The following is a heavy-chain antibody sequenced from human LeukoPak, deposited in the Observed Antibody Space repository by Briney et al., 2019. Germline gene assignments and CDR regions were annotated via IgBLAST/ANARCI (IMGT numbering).Heavy chain of an antibody. V-gene: IGHV1-46*01. CDR1: GYTFTSYY. D-gene: IGHD6-6*01. Sequence: GASVKVSCKASGYTFTSYYMHWVRQAPGQGLEWMGIINPSGGSTSYAQKFQGRVTMTRDTSTSTVYMELSSLRSEDTAVYYCAAARIAARPHYWGQGTLVTVSS. CDR3: AAARIAARPHY. CDR2: INPSGGST. J-gene: IGHJ4*02.